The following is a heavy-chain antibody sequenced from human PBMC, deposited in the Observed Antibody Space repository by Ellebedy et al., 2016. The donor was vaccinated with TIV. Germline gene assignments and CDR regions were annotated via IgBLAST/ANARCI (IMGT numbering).Heavy chain of an antibody. V-gene: IGHV1-24*01. CDR3: ATDAPYYYDSSGYYTI. D-gene: IGHD3-22*01. CDR2: FDPEDGET. J-gene: IGHJ3*02. CDR1: GYTLTELS. Sequence: ASVKVSCXVSGYTLTELSMHWVRQAPGKGLEWMGGFDPEDGETIYAQKFQGRVSMTEDTSTDTAYMELSSLRSEDTAVYYCATDAPYYYDSSGYYTIWGQGTMVTVSS.